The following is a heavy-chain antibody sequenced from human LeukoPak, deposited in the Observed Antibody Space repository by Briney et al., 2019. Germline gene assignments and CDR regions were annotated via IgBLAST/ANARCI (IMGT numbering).Heavy chain of an antibody. CDR3: ARDAVVRGVIITDY. CDR2: ISSSGSTI. CDR1: GFTLSSYE. D-gene: IGHD3-10*01. V-gene: IGHV3-48*03. J-gene: IGHJ4*02. Sequence: GGSLRLSCAASGFTLSSYEMNWVRQAPGKGLEWVSYISSSGSTIYYADSVKGRFTISRDNAKNSLYLQMNSLRAEDTAVYYCARDAVVRGVIITDYWGQGTLVTVSS.